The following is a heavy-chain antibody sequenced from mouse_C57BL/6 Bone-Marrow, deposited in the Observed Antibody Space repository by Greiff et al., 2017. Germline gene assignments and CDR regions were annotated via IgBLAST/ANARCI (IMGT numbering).Heavy chain of an antibody. CDR3: ARGDWDGYFDY. Sequence: QVHVKQSGAELARPGASVKLSCKASGYTFTSYGISWVKQRTGQGLEWIGEIYPRSGNTYYNEKFKGKATLTADKSSSTAYMELRSLTSEDSAVYFCARGDWDGYFDYWGQGTTLTVSS. CDR2: IYPRSGNT. V-gene: IGHV1-81*01. CDR1: GYTFTSYG. D-gene: IGHD4-1*01. J-gene: IGHJ2*01.